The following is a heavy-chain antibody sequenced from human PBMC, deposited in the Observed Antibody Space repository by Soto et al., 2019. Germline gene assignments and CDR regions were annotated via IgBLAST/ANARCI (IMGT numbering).Heavy chain of an antibody. CDR2: IYWDDAK. V-gene: IGHV2-5*02. Sequence: QITLKESGPTLVKPTQTLTLTCTFSGFSLSTSGVGVGWIRQPPGKALEWLALIYWDDAKHYSPSLKSRLTITKDTSKNQVVLKMTNMYPVETATYYWAHKGGGDRILDYWGQGTLVTVSS. CDR3: AHKGGGDRILDY. D-gene: IGHD3-16*01. J-gene: IGHJ4*02. CDR1: GFSLSTSGVG.